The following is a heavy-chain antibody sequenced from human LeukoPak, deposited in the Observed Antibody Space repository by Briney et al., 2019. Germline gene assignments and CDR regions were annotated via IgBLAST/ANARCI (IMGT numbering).Heavy chain of an antibody. J-gene: IGHJ4*02. D-gene: IGHD3-9*01. CDR1: GYTFTSYG. Sequence: ASVKVSCKASGYTFTSYGISWVRQAPGQGLEWMGWISAYNGNTNYAQKLQGRVTMTTDTSTSTAYMELRSLRSDDTAVYYCARDRSNYDILTGYYFYFDYWGQGTLVTVSS. CDR2: ISAYNGNT. V-gene: IGHV1-18*01. CDR3: ARDRSNYDILTGYYFYFDY.